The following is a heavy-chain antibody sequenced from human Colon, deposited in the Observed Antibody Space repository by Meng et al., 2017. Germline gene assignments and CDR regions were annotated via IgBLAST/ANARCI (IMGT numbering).Heavy chain of an antibody. Sequence: QVHLQETGPGLGKPSGTLSPTCVVSGGSLISSNWWTWVRQAPGKGLEWIGEIYRSGSTNYNPSLKSRVTISIDTSKNEFSLKLTSVTAADTALYYCARRVQYSSGYYYFDFWGQGTLVTVSS. J-gene: IGHJ4*02. CDR1: GGSLISSNW. D-gene: IGHD3-22*01. V-gene: IGHV4-4*02. CDR2: IYRSGST. CDR3: ARRVQYSSGYYYFDF.